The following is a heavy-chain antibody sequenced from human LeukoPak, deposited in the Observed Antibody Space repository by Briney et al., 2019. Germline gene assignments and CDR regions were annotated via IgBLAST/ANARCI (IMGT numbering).Heavy chain of an antibody. V-gene: IGHV4-59*11. CDR1: GASINSHH. CDR3: VRGDSCSPGFDP. Sequence: KPSETLSLTCTVSGASINSHHWSWIRQSPGKPLEWIGYSSYTGSPKYTPSLKSRVIMSKDTSNNQIFLKLTSVTAADTAVYYCVRGDSCSPGFDPWGQGTLVIVSS. D-gene: IGHD6-13*01. CDR2: SSYTGSP. J-gene: IGHJ5*02.